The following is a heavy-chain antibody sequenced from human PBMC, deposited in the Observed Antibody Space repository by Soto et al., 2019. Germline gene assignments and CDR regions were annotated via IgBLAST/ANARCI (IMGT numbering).Heavy chain of an antibody. CDR3: ARAPRYCSGGSCYSVQFMDV. CDR2: ISYDGSNK. CDR1: GFTFSSYA. J-gene: IGHJ6*02. V-gene: IGHV3-30-3*01. Sequence: QVQLVESGGGVVQPGRSLRLSCAASGFTFSSYAMHWVRQAPGKGLEWVAVISYDGSNKYYADSVKGRFTISRDNSKNTLDLQMNSLRAEDTAVYYCARAPRYCSGGSCYSVQFMDVWGQGTTVTVSS. D-gene: IGHD2-15*01.